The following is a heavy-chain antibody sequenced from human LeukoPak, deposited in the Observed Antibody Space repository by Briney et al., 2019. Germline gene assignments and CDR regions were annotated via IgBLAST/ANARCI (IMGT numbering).Heavy chain of an antibody. CDR3: ARHITIFGVVIMKGYYYGMDV. CDR2: IYYSGST. J-gene: IGHJ6*02. V-gene: IGHV4-59*01. CDR1: GGSISSYY. D-gene: IGHD3-3*01. Sequence: SETLSLTCTVSGGSISSYYWSWIRQPPGKGLEWIGYIYYSGSTNYNPSLKSRVTISVDTSKNQFSLKLSSVTVADTAVYYCARHITIFGVVIMKGYYYGMDVWGQGTAVTVSS.